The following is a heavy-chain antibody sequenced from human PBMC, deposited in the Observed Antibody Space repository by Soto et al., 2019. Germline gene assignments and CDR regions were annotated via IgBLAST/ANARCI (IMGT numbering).Heavy chain of an antibody. D-gene: IGHD6-19*01. V-gene: IGHV2-5*01. J-gene: IGHJ4*02. CDR2: TYWNDDD. Sequence: SGPTLVNPTQTLTLTWSFSGFSLTSTGVGVGWFRQPPGKALEWLGLTYWNDDDRYRSSLRSRLTITKDTSKNQVVLTMTNMDPEDTATYYCAHRPGGSGWRYYFDYWGQGTLVTVSS. CDR1: GFSLTSTGVG. CDR3: AHRPGGSGWRYYFDY.